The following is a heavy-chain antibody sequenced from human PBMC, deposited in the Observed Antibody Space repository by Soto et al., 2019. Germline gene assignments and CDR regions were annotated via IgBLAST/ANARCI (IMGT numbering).Heavy chain of an antibody. V-gene: IGHV4-61*08. CDR1: GGSISSGGYY. J-gene: IGHJ4*02. CDR2: IYYSGST. CDR3: ARGGSQQLYLDY. D-gene: IGHD6-13*01. Sequence: SETLSLTCTVSGGSISSGGYYWSWIRQHPGKGLEWIGYIYYSGSTYYNPSLKSRVTISLDTSKNQFSLKLSSVTAADTAVYYCARGGSQQLYLDYWGQGTLVTVSS.